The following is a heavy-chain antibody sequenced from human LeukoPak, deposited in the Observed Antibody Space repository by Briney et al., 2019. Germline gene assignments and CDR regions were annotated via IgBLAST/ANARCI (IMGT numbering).Heavy chain of an antibody. CDR2: IIPIFGTA. V-gene: IGHV1-69*13. CDR3: ARGWRGYSGYDSVKGDWFDP. D-gene: IGHD5-12*01. J-gene: IGHJ5*02. CDR1: GGSFSNYA. Sequence: SVKVSCKASGGSFSNYAISWVRQAPGQGLEWMGGIIPIFGTANYAQRFQGRVTITADEATSTAYMELSRLRSEDTAVYYCARGWRGYSGYDSVKGDWFDPWGQGTLVTVSS.